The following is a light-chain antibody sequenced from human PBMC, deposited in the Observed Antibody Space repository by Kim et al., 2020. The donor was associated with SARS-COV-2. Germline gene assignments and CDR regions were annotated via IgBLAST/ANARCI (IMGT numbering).Light chain of an antibody. CDR2: DAS. J-gene: IGKJ4*01. CDR1: QNVTSY. Sequence: LSPGESATLSCRASQNVTSYLAWYLQKPGQAPRLLIYDASNRATGISARFSGSGSGTDFSLTISSLEPEDFAAYYCQKRSNWTLTFGGGTKVDIK. CDR3: QKRSNWTLT. V-gene: IGKV3-11*01.